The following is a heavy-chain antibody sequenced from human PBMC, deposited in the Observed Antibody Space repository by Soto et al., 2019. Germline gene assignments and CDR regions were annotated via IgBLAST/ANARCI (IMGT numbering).Heavy chain of an antibody. J-gene: IGHJ5*02. CDR1: GCTFTSYS. Sequence: XSVKVSCKGCGCTFTSYSMHWVRQAPGQXLEWIGWINAXNGNKXHSQKFKGRVXXTRDTYAXXDYTELSSMRSEDPAVHHCASENYDFWSGSFDPWGQGTLVTAPS. CDR2: INAXNGNK. CDR3: ASENYDFWSGSFDP. V-gene: IGHV1-3*01. D-gene: IGHD3-3*01.